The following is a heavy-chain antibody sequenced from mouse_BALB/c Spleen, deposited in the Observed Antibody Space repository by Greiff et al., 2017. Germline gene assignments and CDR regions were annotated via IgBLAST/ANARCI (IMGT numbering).Heavy chain of an antibody. Sequence: VQLQQSGTVLARPGASVKMSCKASGYTFTSYWMHWVKQRPGQGLEWIGAIYPGNSDTSYNQKFKGKAKLTAVTSTSTAYMELSSLTNEDSAVYYCTTRVYDGFAYWGQGTLVTVAA. J-gene: IGHJ3*01. CDR3: TTRVYDGFAY. CDR2: IYPGNSDT. CDR1: GYTFTSYW. D-gene: IGHD2-3*01. V-gene: IGHV1-5*01.